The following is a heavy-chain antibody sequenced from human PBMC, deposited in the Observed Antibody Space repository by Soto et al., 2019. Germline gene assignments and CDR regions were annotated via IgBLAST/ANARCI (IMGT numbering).Heavy chain of an antibody. CDR2: IYHSGST. D-gene: IGHD2-15*01. J-gene: IGHJ4*02. V-gene: IGHV4-30-2*01. Sequence: SETLSLTCAVSGGSISSGGYSWSWIRQPPGKGLEWIGYIYHSGSTYYNPSLKSRVTISVDTSKNQFSLKLTSVTAADTAVYYCARLKKRIHGPTIFDYWGQGTLVTVSS. CDR3: ARLKKRIHGPTIFDY. CDR1: GGSISSGGYS.